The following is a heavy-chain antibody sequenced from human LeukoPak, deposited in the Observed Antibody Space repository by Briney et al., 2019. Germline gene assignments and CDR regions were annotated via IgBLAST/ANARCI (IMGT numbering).Heavy chain of an antibody. CDR2: IKQDGRDK. J-gene: IGHJ4*02. D-gene: IGHD3-10*01. CDR1: GFSFSSHW. Sequence: PGESLRRSCEASGFSFSSHWITWFRQAPGKGLEWVASIKQDGRDKYYVDSVKGRFTISRDNAKNSLYLQMNSLRAEETAVYYCARGHGSIEYWGQGTLVIVSS. CDR3: ARGHGSIEY. V-gene: IGHV3-7*01.